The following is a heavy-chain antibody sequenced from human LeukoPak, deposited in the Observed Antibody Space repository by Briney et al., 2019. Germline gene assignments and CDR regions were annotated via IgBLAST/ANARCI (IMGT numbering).Heavy chain of an antibody. V-gene: IGHV4-59*01. J-gene: IGHJ6*02. D-gene: IGHD2-2*01. CDR1: GGSISSYY. CDR3: ARGRTLYGMDV. Sequence: SETLSLTCTVSGGSISSYYWSWIRQPPGKGLEWIGYIYYSGSTNYNPSLKSRVTISVDTSKNQFSLKLSSVTAADTAVYYCARGRTLYGMDVWGQGTTVTVSS. CDR2: IYYSGST.